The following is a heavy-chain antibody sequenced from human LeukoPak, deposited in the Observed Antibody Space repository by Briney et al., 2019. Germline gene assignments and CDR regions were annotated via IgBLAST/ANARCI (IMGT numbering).Heavy chain of an antibody. CDR2: IYYSGNT. D-gene: IGHD2-15*01. CDR3: ARAYCSGGSCYSGY. J-gene: IGHJ4*02. V-gene: IGHV4-39*07. CDR1: GGSGGSISSSTYY. Sequence: SETLSLTCTVSGGSGGSISSSTYYWGWIRQPPGKGLEWIGSIYYSGNTYNNPSLKSRVTMSVDTSKNQFSLKLSSVTAADTAVYYCARAYCSGGSCYSGYWGQGTLVTVSS.